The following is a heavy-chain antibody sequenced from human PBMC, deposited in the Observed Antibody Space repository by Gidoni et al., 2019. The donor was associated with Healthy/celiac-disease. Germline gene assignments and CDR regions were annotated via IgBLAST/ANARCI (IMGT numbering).Heavy chain of an antibody. CDR2: IYYSGST. J-gene: IGHJ4*02. CDR1: GGSISSSSYY. Sequence: QLQLQESGPGLVKPSETLSLTCTVSGGSISSSSYYWGWIRQPPGKGLEWIGSIYYSGSTYYNPSLKSRVTISVDTSKNQFSLKLSSVTAADTAVYYCARLAGVVRGVTFDYWGQGTLVTVSS. CDR3: ARLAGVVRGVTFDY. V-gene: IGHV4-39*01. D-gene: IGHD3-10*01.